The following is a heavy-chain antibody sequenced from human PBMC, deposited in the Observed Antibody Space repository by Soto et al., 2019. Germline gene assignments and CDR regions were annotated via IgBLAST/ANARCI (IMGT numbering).Heavy chain of an antibody. D-gene: IGHD6-19*01. CDR2: ISGSGGST. CDR1: GFTFSSYA. CDR3: AKGYNSAWYGWLDY. V-gene: IGHV3-23*01. J-gene: IGHJ4*02. Sequence: GGSLRLSCAASGFTFSSYAMSWVRQAPGKGLEWVSTISGSGGSTYYADSVKGRFTISRDNSKNTLYLQMNSLRAEDTAIYYCAKGYNSAWYGWLDYRGQGTLVTVSS.